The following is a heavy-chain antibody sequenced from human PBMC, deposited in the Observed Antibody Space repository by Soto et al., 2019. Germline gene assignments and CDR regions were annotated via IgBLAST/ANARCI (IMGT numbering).Heavy chain of an antibody. Sequence: QVQLVQSGDEVKKPGASVKVSCKASGYIFVNYGIAWVRQAPGQGLEWMGWISPYTGNTHSATKIQGRLTMTTDTSTSMAYMDLGSMTSDDTAVYYCVMVDNYVTPTPQDVWGQGTTVTVSS. V-gene: IGHV1-18*01. J-gene: IGHJ6*02. CDR3: VMVDNYVTPTPQDV. D-gene: IGHD3-16*01. CDR2: ISPYTGNT. CDR1: GYIFVNYG.